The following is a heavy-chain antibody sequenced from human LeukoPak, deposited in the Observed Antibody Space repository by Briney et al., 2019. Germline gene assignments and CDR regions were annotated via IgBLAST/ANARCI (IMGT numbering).Heavy chain of an antibody. D-gene: IGHD2-2*01. CDR2: INPSGDFR. CDR3: AQPAAARRLDYYYYMDV. V-gene: IGHV1-46*01. Sequence: ASVKVSCKPSGYTFGTHWMHWVRQAPGQGLEWMAIINPSGDFRSYAQKFQGRVAVTRDMSTRTVYMELSDLRPEDTALYYCAQPAAARRLDYYYYMDVWGKGTTVTVSS. CDR1: GYTFGTHW. J-gene: IGHJ6*03.